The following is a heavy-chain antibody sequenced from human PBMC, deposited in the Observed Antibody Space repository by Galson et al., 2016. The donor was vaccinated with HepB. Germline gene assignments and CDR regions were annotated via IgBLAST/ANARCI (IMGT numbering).Heavy chain of an antibody. CDR3: ATGGQRHFEH. J-gene: IGHJ1*01. D-gene: IGHD6-25*01. CDR2: ISSSGKTT. CDR1: GFSFSDYY. Sequence: SLRLSCAASGFSFSDYYMSWIRQAPGKGLEWVSYISSSGKTTYYADSVKGRFTISRDNAKNSLHLQLNSLRADDTAVYYCATGGQRHFEHWGQGTLVSVSS. V-gene: IGHV3-11*01.